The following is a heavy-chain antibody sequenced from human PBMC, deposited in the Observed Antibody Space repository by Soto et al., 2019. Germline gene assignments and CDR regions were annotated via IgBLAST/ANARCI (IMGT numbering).Heavy chain of an antibody. J-gene: IGHJ4*02. V-gene: IGHV3-33*01. CDR3: ATTGPY. Sequence: QVQLVESGGGVVQPGRSLRLSCAASGFTFSSYGMHWVRQAPGKGLEWVAVIWFDGSNKFYADSVKGRFTISRDNSKNTVSLKMTSLREADSAAYSWATTGPYWGQGTLVTVSS. CDR1: GFTFSSYG. CDR2: IWFDGSNK.